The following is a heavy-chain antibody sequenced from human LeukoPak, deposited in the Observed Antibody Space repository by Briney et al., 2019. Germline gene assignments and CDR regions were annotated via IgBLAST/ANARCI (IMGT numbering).Heavy chain of an antibody. Sequence: GGSLRLSCAASGFTFSSYEMNWVRQAPGKGLEWVSYISSSGSTIYYADSVKGRFTISRDTAKNSLYLQMNSLRAEDTAVYYCARARPGYYDFWSGYQKYYYYGMDVWGQGTTVTVSS. V-gene: IGHV3-48*03. J-gene: IGHJ6*02. CDR1: GFTFSSYE. CDR2: ISSSGSTI. CDR3: ARARPGYYDFWSGYQKYYYYGMDV. D-gene: IGHD3-3*01.